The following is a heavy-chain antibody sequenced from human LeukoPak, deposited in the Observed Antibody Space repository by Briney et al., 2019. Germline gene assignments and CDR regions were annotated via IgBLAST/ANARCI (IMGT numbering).Heavy chain of an antibody. CDR2: ISTSGST. D-gene: IGHD3-22*01. J-gene: IGHJ4*02. CDR3: ARVRYSNSSVLTRKRSYYFDY. Sequence: SETLSLTCTVSGGSISSYYWSWIRQPAGKGLESIGHISTSGSTNYNPSLKSRVTMSVDTSKNQFSLKLSSVTAADTAVYYCARVRYSNSSVLTRKRSYYFDYWGQGTLVTVSS. CDR1: GGSISSYY. V-gene: IGHV4-4*07.